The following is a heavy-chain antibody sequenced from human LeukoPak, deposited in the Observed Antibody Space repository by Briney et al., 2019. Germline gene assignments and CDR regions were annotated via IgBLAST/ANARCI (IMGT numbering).Heavy chain of an antibody. D-gene: IGHD3-9*01. Sequence: ASVTVSCKASGYTFTGYYMHWVRQSRGQGLEWMGWINPNSGGTNYAQKFQGRVTMTRDTSISTAYMELSRLRSDDTAVYYCARDQSWFDAFDIWGQGTMVTVSS. CDR3: ARDQSWFDAFDI. CDR2: INPNSGGT. J-gene: IGHJ3*02. CDR1: GYTFTGYY. V-gene: IGHV1-2*02.